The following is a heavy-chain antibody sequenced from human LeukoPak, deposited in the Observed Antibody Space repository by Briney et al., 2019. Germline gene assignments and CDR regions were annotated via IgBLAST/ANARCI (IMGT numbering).Heavy chain of an antibody. CDR3: ARHSSWPSSLDY. Sequence: SETLSLTCTVSGGSISSSSYYWGWIRQPPGKGLEWIGSIYYRGSTYYNPSLKSRVTISVDTSKNQFSLKLSSVTAADTAVYYCARHSSWPSSLDYWGQGTLVTVSS. CDR1: GGSISSSSYY. J-gene: IGHJ4*02. CDR2: IYYRGST. D-gene: IGHD6-13*01. V-gene: IGHV4-39*01.